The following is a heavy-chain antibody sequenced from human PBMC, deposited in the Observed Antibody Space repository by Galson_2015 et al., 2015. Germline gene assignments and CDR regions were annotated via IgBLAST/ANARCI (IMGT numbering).Heavy chain of an antibody. D-gene: IGHD3-16*01. CDR3: ARLGSRQTLNVGGFH. V-gene: IGHV1-58*01. Sequence: SVKVSCKASGFTITNSAVQWVRQARGQRLEWIGWIVVGSGNTKYAQKFQERVTITRDKSTSTAYMVLSSLKASDSAMYYCARLGSRQTLNVGGFHWGQGTLVTVSS. J-gene: IGHJ4*02. CDR1: GFTITNSA. CDR2: IVVGSGNT.